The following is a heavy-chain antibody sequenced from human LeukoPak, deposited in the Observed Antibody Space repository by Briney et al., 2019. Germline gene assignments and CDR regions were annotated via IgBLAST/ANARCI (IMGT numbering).Heavy chain of an antibody. D-gene: IGHD1-14*01. CDR1: GGTFSSYA. CDR2: IIPIFGTA. Sequence: SVKVSCKASGGTFSSYAISWVRQAPGQGLEWMGGIIPIFGTANYAQKFQGRVTITTDESTSTAYMELSSLRSEDTAVYYCARSHHLEYLERDYFDYWGQGTLVTVSS. CDR3: ARSHHLEYLERDYFDY. V-gene: IGHV1-69*05. J-gene: IGHJ4*02.